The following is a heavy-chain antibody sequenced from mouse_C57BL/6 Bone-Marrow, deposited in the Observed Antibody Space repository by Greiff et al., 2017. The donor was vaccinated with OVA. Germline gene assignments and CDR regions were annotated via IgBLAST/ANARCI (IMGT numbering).Heavy chain of an antibody. J-gene: IGHJ2*01. V-gene: IGHV1-26*01. D-gene: IGHD2-10*02. Sequence: EVQLQQSGPELVKPGASVKISCKASGYTFTDYYMNWVKQSHGKSLEWIGDINPNNGGTSYNQKFKGKATLTVDKSSSTAYMELRSLTSEDSAVDYCARRRYGFLDYWGQGTTLTVSS. CDR2: INPNNGGT. CDR3: ARRRYGFLDY. CDR1: GYTFTDYY.